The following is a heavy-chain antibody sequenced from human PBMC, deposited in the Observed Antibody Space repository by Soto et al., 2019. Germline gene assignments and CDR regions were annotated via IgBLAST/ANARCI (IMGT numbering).Heavy chain of an antibody. Sequence: QVQLQESGPGLVKPSGTLSLTCVVSGGSISNNDWWSWVRQSPGEGLEWIGEIDHSGSPNYNPSRRIRGTISVDKSKNHLSLVLTAVTGADPAVYFCVSNGYDSSCVWGQGTTVTVSS. J-gene: IGHJ6*02. CDR2: IDHSGSP. V-gene: IGHV4-4*02. D-gene: IGHD5-12*01. CDR1: GGSISNNDW. CDR3: VSNGYDSSCV.